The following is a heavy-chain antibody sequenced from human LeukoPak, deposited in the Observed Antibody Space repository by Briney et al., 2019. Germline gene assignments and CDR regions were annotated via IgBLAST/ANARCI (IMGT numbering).Heavy chain of an antibody. CDR1: GYTFTSYG. CDR3: ARDRSSSGWYGTNWFDP. Sequence: ASVKVSCKASGYTFTSYGISWVRQAPGQGREWMGWINPNSGGTNYAQKFQGRVTMTRDTSISTAYMELSRLRSDDTAVYYCARDRSSSGWYGTNWFDPWGQGTLVTVSS. V-gene: IGHV1-2*02. D-gene: IGHD6-19*01. J-gene: IGHJ5*02. CDR2: INPNSGGT.